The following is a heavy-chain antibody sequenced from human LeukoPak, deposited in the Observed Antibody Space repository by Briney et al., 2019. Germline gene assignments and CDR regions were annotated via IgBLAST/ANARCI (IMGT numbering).Heavy chain of an antibody. D-gene: IGHD4-17*01. J-gene: IGHJ4*02. CDR1: GFAFSFYA. Sequence: GGSLRLSCAASGFAFSFYAMSWLRQPPGKGLEWVSTINANSGTTSYAASVRGRFTISRDNAKNSLFLRMDSLRDDDTAVYYCARDGGSHGAYPPRWGQGTVVTVS. CDR2: INANSGTT. V-gene: IGHV3-23*01. CDR3: ARDGGSHGAYPPR.